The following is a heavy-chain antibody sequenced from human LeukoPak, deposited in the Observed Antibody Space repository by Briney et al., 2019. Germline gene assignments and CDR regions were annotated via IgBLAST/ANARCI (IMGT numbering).Heavy chain of an antibody. D-gene: IGHD5-18*01. Sequence: SETLSLTCTVSGYSISNGHYWGWIRQPPGKGLEWIGSIYHSGTTYYNPSLQSRVTISVDTSKNQFSLKLSSVTAADTAVYYCARLTAYYYMDVWGKGTTVTVSS. CDR1: GYSISNGHY. J-gene: IGHJ6*03. CDR3: ARLTAYYYMDV. CDR2: IYHSGTT. V-gene: IGHV4-38-2*02.